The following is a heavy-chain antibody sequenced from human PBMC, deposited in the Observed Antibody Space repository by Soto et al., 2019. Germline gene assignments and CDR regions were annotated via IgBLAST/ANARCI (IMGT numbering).Heavy chain of an antibody. CDR3: ERSLIVVGPGWFDP. D-gene: IGHD3-22*01. V-gene: IGHV4-59*01. J-gene: IGHJ5*02. Sequence: KPSETLSLTCTVSGGSISSYYWSWIRHPPGKGLEWIGYIYYSGSTNYNPSLKSRVTISVDTSKNQFSLKLSSVTAADTAVYYCERSLIVVGPGWFDPWGQGTLVTVSS. CDR1: GGSISSYY. CDR2: IYYSGST.